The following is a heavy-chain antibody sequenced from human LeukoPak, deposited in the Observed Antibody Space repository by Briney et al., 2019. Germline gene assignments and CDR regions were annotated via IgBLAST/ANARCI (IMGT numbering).Heavy chain of an antibody. CDR1: GYSLSGNL. D-gene: IGHD2-2*02. Sequence: ASVKVTCKASGYSLSGNLLHWVRQATGQGLEWMGWMNLNSGNTGDAQKFQGRVTMRRYTSIRTAYMELSSLRSENTAVYYCARDGGERYCSSTGCYKDRFDPWGQGTLVTVSS. J-gene: IGHJ5*02. V-gene: IGHV1-8*02. CDR3: ARDGGERYCSSTGCYKDRFDP. CDR2: MNLNSGNT.